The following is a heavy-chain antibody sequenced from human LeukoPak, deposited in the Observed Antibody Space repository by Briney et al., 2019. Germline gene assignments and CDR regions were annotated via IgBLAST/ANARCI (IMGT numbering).Heavy chain of an antibody. V-gene: IGHV3-23*01. D-gene: IGHD2-21*02. CDR3: AKDQYKFVVVTASNY. Sequence: PGGSLRLSCAASGFTFSSYAMSWVRQAPGKGLEWVSAISGSGGSTYYADSVKGRFTISRDNSKNTLYLQMNSLRAEDTAVYYCAKDQYKFVVVTASNYWGQGTLVTVSS. J-gene: IGHJ4*02. CDR2: ISGSGGST. CDR1: GFTFSSYA.